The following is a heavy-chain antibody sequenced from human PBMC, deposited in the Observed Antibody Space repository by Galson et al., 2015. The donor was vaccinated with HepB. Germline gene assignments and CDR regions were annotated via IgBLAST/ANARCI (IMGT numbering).Heavy chain of an antibody. V-gene: IGHV3-23*01. Sequence: SLRLSCAGSGFIFSAYDMNWVRRAPGKGLEWVSNIHTSGDRTYYADSVEGRFTISRDDSKNTLYLQMNNVRAEDTAIYYCAKDFNWPEGSWGQGTLVTVSS. CDR1: GFIFSAYD. CDR2: IHTSGDRT. J-gene: IGHJ5*02. CDR3: AKDFNWPEGS.